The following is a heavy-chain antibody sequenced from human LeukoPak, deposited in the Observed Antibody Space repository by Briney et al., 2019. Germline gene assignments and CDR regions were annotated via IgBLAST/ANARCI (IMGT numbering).Heavy chain of an antibody. CDR2: IYYSGST. D-gene: IGHD3-10*01. V-gene: IGHV4-30-4*08. J-gene: IGHJ4*02. CDR1: GGSISSGDYY. CDR3: ARDHYGSGMFDY. Sequence: PSQTLSLTCTVSGGSISSGDYYWSWIRQPPGKGLEWIGYIYYSGSTYYNPSLKSRVTISVDTSKSQFSLKLSSVTAADTAVYYCARDHYGSGMFDYWGQGTLVTVSS.